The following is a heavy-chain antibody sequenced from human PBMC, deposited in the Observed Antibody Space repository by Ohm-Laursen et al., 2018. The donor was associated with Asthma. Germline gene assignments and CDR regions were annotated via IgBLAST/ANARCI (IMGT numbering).Heavy chain of an antibody. CDR1: GGSISSSSFL. Sequence: SQTLSLTCTVSGGSISSSSFLWGWIRQPPGKGLEWIGYIYYSGSTYYNPSLKSRVTISVDTSKNQFSLKLSSVTAADTAVYYCARVRALWFRELSYYYYYGMDVWGQGTTVTVSS. V-gene: IGHV4-31*03. J-gene: IGHJ6*02. D-gene: IGHD3-10*01. CDR3: ARVRALWFRELSYYYYYGMDV. CDR2: IYYSGST.